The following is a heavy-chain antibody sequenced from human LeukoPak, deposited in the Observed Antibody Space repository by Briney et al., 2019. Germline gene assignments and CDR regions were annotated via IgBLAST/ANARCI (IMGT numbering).Heavy chain of an antibody. J-gene: IGHJ5*02. D-gene: IGHD1-26*01. Sequence: SETLSLTCAVYGGSFSDYYWSWIRQPPGKGLEWIGYISYSGSTNYNPSLKSRVTISVDTSKNQFSLKLSSVTAADTAVYYCARRCSGTYGHWFDPWGQGTLVTVSS. CDR1: GGSFSDYY. CDR3: ARRCSGTYGHWFDP. CDR2: ISYSGST. V-gene: IGHV4-59*08.